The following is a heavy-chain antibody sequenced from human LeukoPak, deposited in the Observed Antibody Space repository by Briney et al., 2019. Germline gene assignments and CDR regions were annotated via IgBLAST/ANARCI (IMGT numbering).Heavy chain of an antibody. CDR2: TYYRSKWYT. CDR3: ARLGSGSNY. D-gene: IGHD3-10*01. V-gene: IGHV6-1*01. CDR1: GNSVSSNSAA. J-gene: IGHJ4*02. Sequence: SQTLSLTCAISGNSVSSNSAAWIWIRQSPSRGLEWLGRTYYRSKWYTEYAVSVKSRITINPDTSKNQFSLQLSSVNPEDTAVYYCARLGSGSNYWGQGTLVTVSS.